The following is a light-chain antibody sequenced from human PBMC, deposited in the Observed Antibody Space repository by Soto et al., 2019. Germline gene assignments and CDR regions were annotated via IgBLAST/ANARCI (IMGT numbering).Light chain of an antibody. CDR3: QQYGSSPWT. Sequence: EIVLTQSPGTLSLSPEERATLSCRASQSVSGSSLAWYQRKPGQAPRLLIYDASSRATGIPDRFSGSGSGTDFTLIIGSLEPEDFAVYYCQQYGSSPWTFGQGTKVDIK. CDR2: DAS. V-gene: IGKV3-20*01. J-gene: IGKJ1*01. CDR1: QSVSGSS.